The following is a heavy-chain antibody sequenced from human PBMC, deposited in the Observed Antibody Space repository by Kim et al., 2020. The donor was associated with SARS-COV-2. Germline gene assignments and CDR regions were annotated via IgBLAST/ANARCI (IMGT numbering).Heavy chain of an antibody. CDR1: GYVFVDFQ. CDR2: IIPTSGVT. CDR3: ARDNPDY. J-gene: IGHJ4*02. V-gene: IGHV1-2*06. Sequence: ASVKVSCKTSGYVFVDFQIHWVRQAPGQGLEWMGRIIPTSGVTNVAPNFQGRISLTTEASLTTAYMRLDSLKSDDTAMYFCARDNPDYWGQGTLVTVAS.